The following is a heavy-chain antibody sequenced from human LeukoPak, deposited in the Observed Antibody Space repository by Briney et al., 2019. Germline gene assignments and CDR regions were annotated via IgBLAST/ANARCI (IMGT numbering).Heavy chain of an antibody. V-gene: IGHV1-69*13. Sequence: SVKVSCKASEGTFSSYAISWVRQAPGQGLEWMGGIIPIFGTANYAQKFQGRVTITADESTSTAYMELSSLRSEDTAVYYCARGLRDGYNFAPGASDYWGQGTLVTVSS. CDR2: IIPIFGTA. CDR1: EGTFSSYA. J-gene: IGHJ4*02. D-gene: IGHD5-24*01. CDR3: ARGLRDGYNFAPGASDY.